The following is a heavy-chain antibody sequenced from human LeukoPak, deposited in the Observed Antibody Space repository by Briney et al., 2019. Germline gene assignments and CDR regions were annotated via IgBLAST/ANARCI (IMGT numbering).Heavy chain of an antibody. CDR2: ISYDGSNE. CDR1: GLTFRNYG. CDR3: AKERDLYGYGPYFDY. J-gene: IGHJ4*02. D-gene: IGHD5-18*01. Sequence: GGSLRLSCAASGLTFRNYGMHWVRQAPGKGLEWVAVISYDGSNEYYADSVKGRFTIFRDNSKNTLYLQMSSLRAEDTAVYYCAKERDLYGYGPYFDYWGQGTLVTVSS. V-gene: IGHV3-30*18.